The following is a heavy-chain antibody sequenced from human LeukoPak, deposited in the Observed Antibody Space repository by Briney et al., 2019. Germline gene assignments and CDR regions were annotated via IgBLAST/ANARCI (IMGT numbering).Heavy chain of an antibody. CDR1: GGSINSGGHY. D-gene: IGHD3-3*01. Sequence: SETLSLTCTVSGGSINSGGHYWSWIRQPAGKGLEWIGRIYSSGYTNYNPSLKSRVTISVDPSKDQFSLKVSSVTAADTAVYYCARGQTDDFWSGYQGDYFDCWGQGILVIVSS. V-gene: IGHV4-61*02. J-gene: IGHJ4*02. CDR2: IYSSGYT. CDR3: ARGQTDDFWSGYQGDYFDC.